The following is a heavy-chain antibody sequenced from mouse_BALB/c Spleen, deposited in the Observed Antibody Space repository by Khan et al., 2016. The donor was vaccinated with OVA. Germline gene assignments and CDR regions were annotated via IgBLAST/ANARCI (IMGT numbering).Heavy chain of an antibody. CDR2: VSTGGSYT. CDR1: GFTFSTYG. D-gene: IGHD1-1*01. J-gene: IGHJ3*01. V-gene: IGHV5-6*01. CDR3: TRLAYYYDSERFAY. Sequence: VQLKESGGDLVKPGGSLKLSCAASGFTFSTYGMSWVRQTPDKRLEWVATVSTGGSYTYYPDSVKGRFTISRDNAKNTLYLQMSGLKSEDTAMFYCTRLAYYYDSERFAYWGQGTLVTVSA.